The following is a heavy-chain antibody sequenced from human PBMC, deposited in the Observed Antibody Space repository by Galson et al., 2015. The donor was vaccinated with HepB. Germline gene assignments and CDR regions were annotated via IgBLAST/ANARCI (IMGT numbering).Heavy chain of an antibody. CDR1: GFIFKNAW. D-gene: IGHD2-15*01. V-gene: IGHV3-15*07. CDR2: IKRKTDGGTI. Sequence: SLRLSCAASGFIFKNAWMNWVRQAPGKGLEWVGRIKRKTDGGTIDFAAPVKGRFTISRDDSKNTLYLQMNSLKTEDTGVYYCTTEAVVVAATFDCWGQGTLVTVSS. J-gene: IGHJ4*02. CDR3: TTEAVVVAATFDC.